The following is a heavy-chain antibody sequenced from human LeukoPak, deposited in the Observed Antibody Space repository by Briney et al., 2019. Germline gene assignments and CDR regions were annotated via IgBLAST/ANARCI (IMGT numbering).Heavy chain of an antibody. CDR1: GYTFTRYD. CDR2: MNPNSGNS. Sequence: GASLKVSCKASGYTFTRYDINWVRQATGHGLEWMGWMNPNSGNSGYAQKFQGRVTITRNTSISTAYMELSSLRSEDTAVYYCARVIVPAARSLYYYYMDVWGKGTTVTVSS. V-gene: IGHV1-8*03. CDR3: ARVIVPAARSLYYYYMDV. D-gene: IGHD2-2*01. J-gene: IGHJ6*03.